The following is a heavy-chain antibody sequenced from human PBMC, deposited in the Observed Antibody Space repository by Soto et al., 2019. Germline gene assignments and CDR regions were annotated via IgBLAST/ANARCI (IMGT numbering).Heavy chain of an antibody. CDR1: GGSISSGGYY. D-gene: IGHD2-15*01. V-gene: IGHV4-61*08. Sequence: STETLSLTRTVSGGSISSGGYYRSWIRQPPGKGLEWIGYIYYSGSTNYNPSLKSRVTISVDTSKNQFSLKLSSVTAADTAVYYCASQDCSGGSCYDPGGWFDPWGQGTLVTVSS. CDR2: IYYSGST. CDR3: ASQDCSGGSCYDPGGWFDP. J-gene: IGHJ5*02.